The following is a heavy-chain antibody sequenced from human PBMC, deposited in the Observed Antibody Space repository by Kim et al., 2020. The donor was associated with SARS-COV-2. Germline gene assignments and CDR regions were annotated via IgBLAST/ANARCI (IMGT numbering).Heavy chain of an antibody. V-gene: IGHV4-34*01. Sequence: SETLSLTCAVYGGSFSGYYWSWIRQPPGKGLEWIGELNHSGSTNYNPSLKSRVTITVDTSKNQFSLMLISVTAADTAVYYCSRGTVGRITMIVVVLVPYYFVYWGQGTLVTVSS. CDR2: LNHSGST. CDR3: SRGTVGRITMIVVVLVPYYFVY. CDR1: GGSFSGYY. D-gene: IGHD3-22*01. J-gene: IGHJ4*02.